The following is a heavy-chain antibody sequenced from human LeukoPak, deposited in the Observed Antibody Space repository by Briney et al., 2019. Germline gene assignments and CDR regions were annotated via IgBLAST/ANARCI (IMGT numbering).Heavy chain of an antibody. V-gene: IGHV3-21*01. CDR3: TRDHVGATVEFDS. D-gene: IGHD1-26*01. J-gene: IGHJ4*02. CDR1: GFTFSSYN. Sequence: GGSLRLSCAASGFTFSSYNMNWVRQAPGKGLEWVSSITSSSSYIYYADSVKGRFTISRDNAKNSLYLQMNSLRAEDTAVYYCTRDHVGATVEFDSLGQGTLVTVSS. CDR2: ITSSSSYI.